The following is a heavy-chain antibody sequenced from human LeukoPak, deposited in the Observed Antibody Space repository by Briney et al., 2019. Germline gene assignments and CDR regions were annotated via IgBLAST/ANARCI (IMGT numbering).Heavy chain of an antibody. CDR3: ARDQIAAAGTALYFQH. V-gene: IGHV3-30-3*01. CDR2: ISYDGSNK. CDR1: GFTFSSYA. J-gene: IGHJ1*01. Sequence: GRSLRLSCAASGFTFSSYAMHWVRQAPGKGLEWVAVISYDGSNKYYADSVKGRFTISRDNSKNTLYLQMNSLRAEDTAVYYCARDQIAAAGTALYFQHWGQGTLVTVSS. D-gene: IGHD6-13*01.